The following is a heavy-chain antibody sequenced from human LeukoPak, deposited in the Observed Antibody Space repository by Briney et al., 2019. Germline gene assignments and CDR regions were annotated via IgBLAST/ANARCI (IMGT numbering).Heavy chain of an antibody. CDR2: IYHSGST. V-gene: IGHV4-38-2*01. Sequence: SETLSLTCAVYGGSFSGYCWGWIRQPPGKGLEWIGSIYHSGSTYYNPSLKSRVTISVDTSKNQFSLKLSSVTAADTAVYYCARGGFSGSYDYYMDVWGKGTTVTVSS. CDR3: ARGGFSGSYDYYMDV. CDR1: GGSFSGYC. J-gene: IGHJ6*03. D-gene: IGHD1-26*01.